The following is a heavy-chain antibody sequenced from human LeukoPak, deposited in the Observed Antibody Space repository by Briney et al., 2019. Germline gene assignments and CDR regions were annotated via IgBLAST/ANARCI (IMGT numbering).Heavy chain of an antibody. CDR1: GYSFTSYW. V-gene: IGHV5-51*01. D-gene: IGHD1-26*01. CDR3: ARGNSGSYYGVWYFDY. J-gene: IGHJ4*02. CDR2: IYPGDSDT. Sequence: GESLKISCKGSGYSFTSYWIGWAGPMPGKGLEWMGLIYPGDSDTRYSPSFQGQVTISADKSISTAYLQWSSLKASDTAMYYCARGNSGSYYGVWYFDYWGQGTLVTVSS.